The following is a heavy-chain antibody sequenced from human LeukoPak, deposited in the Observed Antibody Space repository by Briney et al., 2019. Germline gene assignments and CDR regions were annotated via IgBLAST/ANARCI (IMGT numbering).Heavy chain of an antibody. D-gene: IGHD3-22*01. V-gene: IGHV3-11*04. CDR2: ISSSGSTI. J-gene: IGHJ4*02. CDR3: ARATTYYYDSSVGY. Sequence: GGSLRLSCAASGFTFSDYDMSWIRQAPGKGLEWVSYISSSGSTIYYADSVKGRFTISRDNAKNSLYLQMNSLRAEDTAVYYCARATTYYYDSSVGYWGQGTLVTVSS. CDR1: GFTFSDYD.